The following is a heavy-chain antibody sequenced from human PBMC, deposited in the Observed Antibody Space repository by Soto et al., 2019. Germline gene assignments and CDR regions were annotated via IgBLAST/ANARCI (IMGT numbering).Heavy chain of an antibody. CDR2: IRSNANSYAT. J-gene: IGHJ6*02. V-gene: IGHV3-73*01. CDR3: ARFCAGDSTEYYYGMDV. Sequence: EVQLVESGGGLVQPGGSLKLSCAASGFTFSGSAMHWVRQVSGKGLEWVGRIRSNANSYATAYAASVTGRFTICIDESKNTSYMQMNSMKTEETAVYYGARFCAGDSTEYYYGMDVWGQGTTVTVSS. D-gene: IGHD2-21*02. CDR1: GFTFSGSA.